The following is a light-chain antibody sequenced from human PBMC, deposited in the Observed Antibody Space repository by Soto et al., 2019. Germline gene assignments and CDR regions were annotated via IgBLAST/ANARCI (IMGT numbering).Light chain of an antibody. Sequence: EIVMTQSPATLSVSPGERATLSCRASQTVSSNLAWYQQKPGQAPRLLIYGASTRATGIPARFSGSGSGTEFTLTISSLQSQDSAVYYCQQYNNRPFTFGPGTKVDIK. CDR3: QQYNNRPFT. CDR1: QTVSSN. J-gene: IGKJ3*01. CDR2: GAS. V-gene: IGKV3-15*01.